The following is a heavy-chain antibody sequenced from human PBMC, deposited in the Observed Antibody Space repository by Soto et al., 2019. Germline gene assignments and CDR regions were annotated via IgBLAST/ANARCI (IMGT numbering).Heavy chain of an antibody. V-gene: IGHV4-39*01. CDR1: GGSINRSTYY. Sequence: SETLSLTCTVSGGSINRSTYYWSWIRQPPGKGLEWIGSIYYSGKTYYNQSLKSRVTISVDTSNNQFSLKLTSVTAADRAVYYCARTPRSDELTLFDDWGQGTVVTVSS. D-gene: IGHD3-16*02. J-gene: IGHJ5*01. CDR3: ARTPRSDELTLFDD. CDR2: IYYSGKT.